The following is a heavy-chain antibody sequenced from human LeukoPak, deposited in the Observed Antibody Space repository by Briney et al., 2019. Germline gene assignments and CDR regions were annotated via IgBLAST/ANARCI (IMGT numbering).Heavy chain of an antibody. J-gene: IGHJ4*02. V-gene: IGHV3-53*01. CDR1: GFTVSSNY. D-gene: IGHD3-22*01. Sequence: PGGSLRLSCAASGFTVSSNYMSWVRQAPGKGLEWVSVIYSGGSTHYADSVKGRFTISRDNSKNTLYLQMNSLRAEDTAVYYCARVGVDYYDSSGYPFDYWGQGTLVTVSS. CDR3: ARVGVDYYDSSGYPFDY. CDR2: IYSGGST.